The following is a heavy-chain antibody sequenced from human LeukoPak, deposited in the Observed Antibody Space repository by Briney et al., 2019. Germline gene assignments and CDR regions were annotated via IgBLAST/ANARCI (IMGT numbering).Heavy chain of an antibody. CDR2: ISSDGSTT. CDR1: GFTFNTYW. Sequence: PGGSLRLSCVASGFTFNTYWIHWVRQAPGKGLVWVSRISSDGSTTSSADSVKGRFTISRDNAKNRLSLQMSSLRAEDTAVYYCARGQYAMDVWGQGTTVTVSS. J-gene: IGHJ6*02. CDR3: ARGQYAMDV. V-gene: IGHV3-74*01.